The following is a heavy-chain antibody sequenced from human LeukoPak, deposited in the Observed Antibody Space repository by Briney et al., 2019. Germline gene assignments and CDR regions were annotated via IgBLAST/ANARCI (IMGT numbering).Heavy chain of an antibody. Sequence: SVKVSCKASGGTFSIYAISWVRHAPGQGLEWMGGIIPIFGTANYAQKFQGRVTITADESTSTAYMELSSLRSEDTAVYYCATRTRAKADYYYYYYMDVWGKGTTVTVSS. D-gene: IGHD1-14*01. CDR2: IIPIFGTA. V-gene: IGHV1-69*13. J-gene: IGHJ6*03. CDR1: GGTFSIYA. CDR3: ATRTRAKADYYYYYYMDV.